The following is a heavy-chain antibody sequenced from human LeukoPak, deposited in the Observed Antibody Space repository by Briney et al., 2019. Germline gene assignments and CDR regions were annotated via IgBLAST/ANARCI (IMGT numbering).Heavy chain of an antibody. CDR2: INHSGST. V-gene: IGHV4-38-2*02. CDR3: ARRGLLSLNR. CDR1: GYSISSGYS. J-gene: IGHJ4*02. Sequence: PSETLSLTCTVSGYSISSGYSWGWIRQPPGKGLEWIGEINHSGSTNYNPSLKSRVTISVDTSKNQFSLKLSSVTAADTAVYYYARRGLLSLNRWGQGTLVTVSS. D-gene: IGHD2/OR15-2a*01.